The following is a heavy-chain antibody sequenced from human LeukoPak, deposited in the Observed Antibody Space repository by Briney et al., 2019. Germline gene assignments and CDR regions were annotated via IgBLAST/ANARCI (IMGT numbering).Heavy chain of an antibody. CDR3: ASSSWNYYASSGYPKAFDY. D-gene: IGHD3-22*01. J-gene: IGHJ4*02. CDR1: GFTVSSNY. CDR2: IYSGGST. V-gene: IGHV3-66*02. Sequence: PGGSLRLSCAASGFTVSSNYMSWVRQAPGKGLEWVSVIYSGGSTYYADSVKGRFTISRDNSKNTLYLQMNSLRAEDTAVYYCASSSWNYYASSGYPKAFDYWGQGTLVTVSS.